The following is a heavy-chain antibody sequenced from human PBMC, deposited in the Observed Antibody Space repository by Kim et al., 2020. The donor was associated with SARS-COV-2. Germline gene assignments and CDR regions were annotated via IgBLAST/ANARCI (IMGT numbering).Heavy chain of an antibody. V-gene: IGHV3-30*02. CDR3: VKEAAFTTIVVDYYFDY. Sequence: SVGGRFTISSENSKNTLCLQMNSLRTEDTALYYCVKEAAFTTIVVDYYFDYWGQGTLVTVSS. D-gene: IGHD3-22*01. J-gene: IGHJ4*02.